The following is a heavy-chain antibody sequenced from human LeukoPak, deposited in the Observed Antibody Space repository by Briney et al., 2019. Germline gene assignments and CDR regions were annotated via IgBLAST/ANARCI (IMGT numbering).Heavy chain of an antibody. CDR2: ISDSGNT. CDR3: AREMGVVTAHGIDV. V-gene: IGHV4-39*02. Sequence: SETLSLTCTVSGGSISSRSYYWGWIRQPPGKGLEWIGKISDSGNTYYSPSLRSRVTISIDMSKNQFSLKLSSVTAADTALYYCAREMGVVTAHGIDVWGQGTTVTVSS. CDR1: GGSISSRSYY. J-gene: IGHJ6*02. D-gene: IGHD4-23*01.